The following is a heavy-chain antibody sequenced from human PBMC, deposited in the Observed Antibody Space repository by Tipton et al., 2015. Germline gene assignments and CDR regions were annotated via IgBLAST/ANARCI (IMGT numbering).Heavy chain of an antibody. CDR3: ARSHYESAGSHYFDY. CDR2: LYYSGCT. V-gene: IGHV4-61*01. J-gene: IGHJ4*02. Sequence: TLSLTCIVSGGPVNSASYYWSWIRQPPGKGLEWIGYLYYSGCTRYNPSLKSRVTISVDTSKKQFSLKLSSVTAADTAIYYCARSHYESAGSHYFDYWGQGTLVTVSS. CDR1: GGPVNSASYY. D-gene: IGHD3-22*01.